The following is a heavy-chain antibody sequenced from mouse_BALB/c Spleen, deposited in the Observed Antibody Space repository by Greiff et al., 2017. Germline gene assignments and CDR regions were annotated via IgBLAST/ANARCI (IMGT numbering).Heavy chain of an antibody. Sequence: VMLVESGAELVRPGVSVKISCKGSGYTFTDYAMHWVKQSHAKSLEWIGVISTYYGDASYNQKFKGKATMTVDKSSSTAYMELARLTSEDSAIYYCARRSGTGSYFDYWGQGTTLTVSS. CDR3: ARRSGTGSYFDY. V-gene: IGHV1S137*01. J-gene: IGHJ2*01. D-gene: IGHD3-3*01. CDR1: GYTFTDYA. CDR2: ISTYYGDA.